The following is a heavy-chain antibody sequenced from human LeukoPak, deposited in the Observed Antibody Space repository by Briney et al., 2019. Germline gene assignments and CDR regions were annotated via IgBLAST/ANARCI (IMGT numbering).Heavy chain of an antibody. CDR2: IYTSGST. J-gene: IGHJ6*03. CDR3: ARDSHDSSGYYYYYYYMDA. V-gene: IGHV4-4*07. D-gene: IGHD3-22*01. Sequence: SETLSLTCTVSGGSISSYYWSWIRQPAGKGLEWIGRIYTSGSTNYNPSLKSRVTMSVDTSKNQFSLKLSSVTAADTAVYYCARDSHDSSGYYYYYYYMDAWGKGTTVTVSS. CDR1: GGSISSYY.